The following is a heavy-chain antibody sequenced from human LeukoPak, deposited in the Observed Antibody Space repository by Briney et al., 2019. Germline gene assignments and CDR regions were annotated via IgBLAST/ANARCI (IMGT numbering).Heavy chain of an antibody. CDR3: ARGRIVGATRFDP. V-gene: IGHV4-34*01. CDR1: GGSFSGYY. J-gene: IGHJ5*02. Sequence: PSETLSLTCAVYGGSFSGYYWSWIRQPPGKVLEWIGEINHSGSTNYNPSLKSRVTISVDTSKNQFSLKLSSVTAADTAVYYCARGRIVGATRFDPWGQGTLVTVSS. D-gene: IGHD1-26*01. CDR2: INHSGST.